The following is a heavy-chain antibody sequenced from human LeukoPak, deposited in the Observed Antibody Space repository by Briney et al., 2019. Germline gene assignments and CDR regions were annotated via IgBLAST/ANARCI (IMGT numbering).Heavy chain of an antibody. CDR3: ARDVDDFSLDY. D-gene: IGHD3/OR15-3a*01. J-gene: IGHJ4*02. CDR2: ITTSGRYI. Sequence: GGSLRLSCAASGFTFRNYTMNWVRQTPERGLEWVSSITTSGRYIYYADSVKGRFIISRDNAKNSLYLQMSSLRAEDTAVYYCARDVDDFSLDYWGQGTLVTVSS. CDR1: GFTFRNYT. V-gene: IGHV3-21*01.